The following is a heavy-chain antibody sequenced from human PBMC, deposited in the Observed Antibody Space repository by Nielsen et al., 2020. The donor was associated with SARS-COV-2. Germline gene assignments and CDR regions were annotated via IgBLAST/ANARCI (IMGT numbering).Heavy chain of an antibody. V-gene: IGHV7-4-1*02. J-gene: IGHJ3*02. CDR1: GYTFTSYA. Sequence: ASVKVSCKASGYTFTSYAMNWVRQAPGQGLEWMGWINTNTGNPTYAQGFTGRFVFSLDTSVSTAYLQISSLKAEDTAVYYCARDLPTSSSWSYYDSSGYHTRLLGAFDIWGQGTMVTVSS. CDR3: ARDLPTSSSWSYYDSSGYHTRLLGAFDI. CDR2: INTNTGNP. D-gene: IGHD3-22*01.